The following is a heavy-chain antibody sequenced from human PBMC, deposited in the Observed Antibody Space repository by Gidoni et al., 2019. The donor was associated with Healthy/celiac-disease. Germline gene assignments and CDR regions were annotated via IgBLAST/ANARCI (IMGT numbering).Heavy chain of an antibody. D-gene: IGHD5-12*01. V-gene: IGHV3-23*01. CDR1: GFTFSSYA. CDR3: AKGGFGGYQLIDY. CDR2: ISGSGGST. Sequence: EVQLLESVGGLVQPGGSLRLSCAASGFTFSSYAMSWVRQAPGKGLEWVSAISGSGGSTYYADSVKGRFTISRDNSKNTLYLQMNSLRAEDTAVYYCAKGGFGGYQLIDYWGQGTLVTVSS. J-gene: IGHJ4*02.